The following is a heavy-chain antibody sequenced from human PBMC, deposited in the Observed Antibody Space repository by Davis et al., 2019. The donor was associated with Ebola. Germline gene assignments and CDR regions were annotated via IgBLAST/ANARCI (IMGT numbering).Heavy chain of an antibody. V-gene: IGHV1-18*01. CDR3: AREIAPNWFDP. D-gene: IGHD2/OR15-2a*01. J-gene: IGHJ5*02. Sequence: AASVKVSCKASGYTFTSYGITWVRQAPGQGLEWMGWISAYLGNTNYAQKLQGRVTMTTDTSTSTAYMELRSLRSDDTAVYYCAREIAPNWFDPWGQGTLVTVSS. CDR2: ISAYLGNT. CDR1: GYTFTSYG.